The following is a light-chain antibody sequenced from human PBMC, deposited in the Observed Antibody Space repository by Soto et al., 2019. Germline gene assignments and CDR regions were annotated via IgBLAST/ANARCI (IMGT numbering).Light chain of an antibody. J-gene: IGKJ4*02. CDR3: QDYNSWPLR. CDR1: QNINNK. V-gene: IGKV3-15*01. Sequence: EIVVTQSPATLSLSPGQRATLSCRTSQNINNKLVWYQPKPGQAPRLLVYGASTRATGIPARFSGSGSGTECTLTSSSRESEDFAVYSGQDYNSWPLRVGGGTKVEIK. CDR2: GAS.